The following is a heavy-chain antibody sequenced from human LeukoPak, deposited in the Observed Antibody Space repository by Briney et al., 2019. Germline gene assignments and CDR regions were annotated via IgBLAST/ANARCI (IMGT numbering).Heavy chain of an antibody. V-gene: IGHV1-8*01. CDR2: MNPNSGNT. D-gene: IGHD6-6*01. Sequence: GASVKVSCKASGYTFTSYYSNWVRQATGQGLEWMGWMNPNSGNTGYAQKFQGRVTMTRNTSISTAYMELGSLRSEDTAVYYCARVYSSSLTYYYYYYYMDVWGKGTTVTVSS. CDR1: GYTFTSYY. CDR3: ARVYSSSLTYYYYYYYMDV. J-gene: IGHJ6*03.